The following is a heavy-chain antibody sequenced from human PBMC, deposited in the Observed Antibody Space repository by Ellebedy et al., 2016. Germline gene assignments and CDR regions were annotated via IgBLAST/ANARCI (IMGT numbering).Heavy chain of an antibody. Sequence: SVKVSCXVSGGTFTSHPFSWVRQAPGRGLEWMGGIIAVLGSPRYAQNFQGRVTIIADESTNTVSMELTSLTFDDTAIYYCVRGGLTFFDYWGQGTLVTVSS. V-gene: IGHV1-69*13. D-gene: IGHD2-8*01. CDR1: GGTFTSHP. CDR2: IIAVLGSP. CDR3: VRGGLTFFDY. J-gene: IGHJ4*02.